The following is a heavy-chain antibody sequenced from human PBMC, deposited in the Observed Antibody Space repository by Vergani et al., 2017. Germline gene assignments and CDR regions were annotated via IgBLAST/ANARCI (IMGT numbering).Heavy chain of an antibody. D-gene: IGHD2-21*01. CDR1: GGSFSTGGQS. V-gene: IGHV4-61*02. CDR2: IYTSGAT. CDR3: ARDCGEYDKDALDV. J-gene: IGHJ3*01. Sequence: QVQLQESGPGLVKPSQTLSLTCTVSGGSFSTGGQSWTWLRQSAGKGLEWIGRIYTSGATNYNPSLKSRATMSVDSSNKQFSLKLTSVTAADTAVYYCARDCGEYDKDALDVWGQGTKVTVTS.